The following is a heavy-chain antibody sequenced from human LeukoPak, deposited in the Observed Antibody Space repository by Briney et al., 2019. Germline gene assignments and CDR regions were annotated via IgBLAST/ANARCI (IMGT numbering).Heavy chain of an antibody. Sequence: GASVKVSCKASGYTFTGYYMHWVRQAPGQGLEWMGWINPNSGGTNYAQKFQGRVTMTRDTSISTAYMELSRPRSDDTAVYYCARVGFILTGYYRNWFDPWGQGTLVTVSS. CDR3: ARVGFILTGYYRNWFDP. CDR2: INPNSGGT. V-gene: IGHV1-2*02. CDR1: GYTFTGYY. D-gene: IGHD3-9*01. J-gene: IGHJ5*02.